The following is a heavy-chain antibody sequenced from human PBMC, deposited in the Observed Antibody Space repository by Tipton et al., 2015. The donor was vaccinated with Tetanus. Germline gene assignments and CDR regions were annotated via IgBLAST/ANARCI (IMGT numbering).Heavy chain of an antibody. Sequence: LRLSCSVSGASISSGGYFWNWIRHRPGKGLEWIGYIYYSGTTHYNPSLKSRVTISIDRSKNQLSLKLTSVTAADTAVYYCARATSTGPAYNWFDPWGQGTLVTVSS. CDR1: GASISSGGYF. CDR2: IYYSGTT. CDR3: ARATSTGPAYNWFDP. D-gene: IGHD2-8*02. J-gene: IGHJ5*02. V-gene: IGHV4-30-2*01.